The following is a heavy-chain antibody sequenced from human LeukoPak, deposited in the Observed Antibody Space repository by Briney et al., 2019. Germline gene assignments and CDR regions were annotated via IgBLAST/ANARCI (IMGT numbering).Heavy chain of an antibody. CDR3: ARDRGSKQSDY. CDR2: IYSGGST. V-gene: IGHV3-53*01. Sequence: GGSLRLSCAASGFTVSSNYMSWVRQAPGKGLEWVSVIYSGGSTYYADSVKGRFTISRDNSKNTLYLQMNSLRVEDTAVYYCARDRGSKQSDYWGQGTLVTVSS. J-gene: IGHJ4*02. CDR1: GFTVSSNY. D-gene: IGHD3-10*01.